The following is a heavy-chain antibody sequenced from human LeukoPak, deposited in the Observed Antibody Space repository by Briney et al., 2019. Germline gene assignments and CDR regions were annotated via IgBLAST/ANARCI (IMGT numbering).Heavy chain of an antibody. J-gene: IGHJ3*02. CDR1: GGSVSSGSYY. Sequence: SETLSLTCAVSGGSVSSGSYYWSWIRQPPGKGLEWIGYIYYSGSTNYNPSLKSRVTISVDTSKNQFSLKLSSVTAADTAVYYCARGDYYDSSGYLDAFDIWGQGTMVTVSS. D-gene: IGHD3-22*01. CDR3: ARGDYYDSSGYLDAFDI. V-gene: IGHV4-61*01. CDR2: IYYSGST.